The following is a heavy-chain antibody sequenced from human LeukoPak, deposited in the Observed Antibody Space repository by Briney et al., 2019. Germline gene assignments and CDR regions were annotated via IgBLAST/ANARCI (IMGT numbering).Heavy chain of an antibody. V-gene: IGHV4-34*01. J-gene: IGHJ4*02. CDR1: GGSFSGYY. Sequence: SETPSLTCAVYGGSFSGYYWSWIRQAPGKGLEWIGEINLNGNTNYNPSLKSRVTISVDTSKNQFSLKLSSVTAADTAVYYCARDRSSSWYNYWGQGTLVTVSS. CDR2: INLNGNT. D-gene: IGHD6-13*01. CDR3: ARDRSSSWYNY.